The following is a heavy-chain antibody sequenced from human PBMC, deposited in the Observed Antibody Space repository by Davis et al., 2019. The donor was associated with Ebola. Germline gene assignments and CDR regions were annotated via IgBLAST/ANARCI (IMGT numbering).Heavy chain of an antibody. J-gene: IGHJ4*02. CDR1: GGSISSSTYY. CDR2: IYYSGST. CDR3: ARRISGSYSDY. Sequence: SETLSLTCTVSGGSISSSTYYWGWIRQPPGKGLEWSGSIYYSGSTYYNPSIKSRVTISVDTSKNQFSLKLSSVTAADTAVYYCARRISGSYSDYWGQGTLVTVSS. V-gene: IGHV4-39*01. D-gene: IGHD1-26*01.